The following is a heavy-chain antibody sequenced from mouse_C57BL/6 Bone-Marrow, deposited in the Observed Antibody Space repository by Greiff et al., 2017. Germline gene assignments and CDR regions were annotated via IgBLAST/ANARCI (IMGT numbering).Heavy chain of an antibody. V-gene: IGHV1-54*01. J-gene: IGHJ4*01. CDR2: INPGSGGT. CDR1: GYAFTNYL. D-gene: IGHD1-1*01. CDR3: ARKENYGSPFMDY. Sequence: QVQLKQSEAELVRPGTSVKVSCKASGYAFTNYLIEWVKQRPGQGLEWIGVINPGSGGTNYNEKFKGKATLTADKSSSTAYMQLSSLTSEDSAVYFCARKENYGSPFMDYWGQGTSVTVSS.